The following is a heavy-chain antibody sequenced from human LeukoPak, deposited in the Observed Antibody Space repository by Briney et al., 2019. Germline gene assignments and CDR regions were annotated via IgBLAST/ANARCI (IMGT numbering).Heavy chain of an antibody. CDR3: ARDGRFGELFVDY. J-gene: IGHJ4*02. D-gene: IGHD3-10*01. CDR1: GFTFSSYW. Sequence: GGSLRLSCAASGFTFSSYWMSWVRQAPGKGLEWVANIKQDGSEKYYVDSVKGRFTISRDNAKNSLYLQMNSLRAEDTAVYYCARDGRFGELFVDYWGQGTLVTVSS. CDR2: IKQDGSEK. V-gene: IGHV3-7*03.